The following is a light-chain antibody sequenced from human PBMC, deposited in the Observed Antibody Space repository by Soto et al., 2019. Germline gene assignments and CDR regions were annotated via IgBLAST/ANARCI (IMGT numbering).Light chain of an antibody. V-gene: IGLV1-44*01. J-gene: IGLJ1*01. CDR2: KND. Sequence: QSVLTQPPSASGTPGQNVSISCSGSPSNIGSNSVNWLQQLPGAAPKLLIYKNDQRPSGVPDRFSASKSGTSASLAISGLQSEDEDYYYCAAWDDRQMRVFVNGTKLTVL. CDR3: AAWDDRQMRV. CDR1: PSNIGSNS.